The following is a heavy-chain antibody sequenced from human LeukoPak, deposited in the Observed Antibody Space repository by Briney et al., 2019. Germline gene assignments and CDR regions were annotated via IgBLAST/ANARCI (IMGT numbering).Heavy chain of an antibody. Sequence: PSETLLTCAVYGGSFSGYYWSWIRQPPGKGLEWIGYIYYSGSTNYNPSLKSRVTISVDTSKNQFSLKLSSVTAADTAVYYCARETGGYSSGWVAFDIWGQGTMVTVSS. J-gene: IGHJ3*02. CDR2: IYYSGST. CDR1: GGSFSGYY. V-gene: IGHV4-59*01. D-gene: IGHD6-19*01. CDR3: ARETGGYSSGWVAFDI.